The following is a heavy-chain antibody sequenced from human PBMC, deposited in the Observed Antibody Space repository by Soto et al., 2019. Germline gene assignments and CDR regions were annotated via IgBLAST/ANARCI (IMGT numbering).Heavy chain of an antibody. V-gene: IGHV1-46*01. CDR2: INPSGGST. D-gene: IGHD6-13*01. J-gene: IGHJ5*02. CDR1: GYTFTSYY. CDR3: ARVHRRAAAASWFDP. Sequence: QVQLVQSGAEVKKPGASVKVSCKASGYTFTSYYMHWVRQAPGQGLEWMGIINPSGGSTSYAQKFQGRVTMTRDTSTSTVYMELSSLRSEDTAVYYCARVHRRAAAASWFDPWGQGTLVTVSS.